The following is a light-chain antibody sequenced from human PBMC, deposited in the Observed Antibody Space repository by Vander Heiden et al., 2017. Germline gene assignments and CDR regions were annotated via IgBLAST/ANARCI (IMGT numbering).Light chain of an antibody. CDR3: SSYTSSSTLWV. V-gene: IGLV2-14*01. CDR1: GSDGGGYNY. CDR2: EVR. J-gene: IGLJ3*02. Sequence: QSALTHPASVSGSPGHPITIPCTGTGSDGGGYNYVSWYQQHPGKPPKLKIYEVRNRPSGVSNRFSGSKSGNTASLTISGLQAEDEADYYCSSYTSSSTLWVFGGGTKLTVL.